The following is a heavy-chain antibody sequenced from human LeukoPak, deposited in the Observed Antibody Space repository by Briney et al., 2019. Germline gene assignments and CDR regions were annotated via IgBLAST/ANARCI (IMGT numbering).Heavy chain of an antibody. CDR1: GYTFTGYY. J-gene: IGHJ5*02. Sequence: ASVTVSCKASGYTFTGYYMHWVRQAPGQGLEWMGWINPNSGGTNYAQKFQGRVTITRGTSISTVYIDLGCFSSCDTAVHYFSRCMISNVGAMRLAPWGQGTLVTVSS. CDR2: INPNSGGT. CDR3: SRCMISNVGAMRLAP. V-gene: IGHV1-2*02. D-gene: IGHD3/OR15-3a*01.